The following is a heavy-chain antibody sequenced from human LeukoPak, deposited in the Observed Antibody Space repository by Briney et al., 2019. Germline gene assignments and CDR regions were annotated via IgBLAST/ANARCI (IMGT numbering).Heavy chain of an antibody. J-gene: IGHJ3*02. CDR3: ASGRYSSPPDAFDI. CDR2: ISGSGGST. V-gene: IGHV3-23*01. CDR1: GFTFSSYA. Sequence: GGSLRLSCAASGFTFSSYAMSWVRQAPGKGLEWVSAISGSGGSTYYADSVKGRFTISRDNAKNSLFLQMNSLRAEDTAVYYCASGRYSSPPDAFDIWGQGTVVTVSS. D-gene: IGHD6-13*01.